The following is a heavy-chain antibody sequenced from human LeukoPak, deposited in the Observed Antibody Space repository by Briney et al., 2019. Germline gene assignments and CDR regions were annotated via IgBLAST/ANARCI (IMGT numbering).Heavy chain of an antibody. CDR3: SRRFDC. CDR2: IYGSGDTI. J-gene: IGHJ4*02. CDR1: GFTFSDYS. V-gene: IGHV3-48*02. Sequence: GGSLRLSCASSGFTFSDYSMNWVRQAPGKGLEWVSYIYGSGDTIYYADSVKGRFTISRDNAKNSPDLQMNSLRDEDTAVYYCSRRFDCWGQGTLVTVSS.